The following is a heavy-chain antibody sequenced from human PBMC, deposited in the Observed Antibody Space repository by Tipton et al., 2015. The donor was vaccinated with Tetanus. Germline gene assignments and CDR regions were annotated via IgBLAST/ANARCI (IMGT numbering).Heavy chain of an antibody. Sequence: TLSLTCTVSGGSISSGDYYWSWIRQPPGKGLEWIGYIYYSGSTYYNPSLKSRVTISVDTSKNQFSLKLSSVTAADTAVYYCARDLDGVRYYYGMDVWGQGTTVTVSS. CDR1: GGSISSGDYY. J-gene: IGHJ6*02. CDR2: IYYSGST. CDR3: ARDLDGVRYYYGMDV. V-gene: IGHV4-30-4*01. D-gene: IGHD3-10*01.